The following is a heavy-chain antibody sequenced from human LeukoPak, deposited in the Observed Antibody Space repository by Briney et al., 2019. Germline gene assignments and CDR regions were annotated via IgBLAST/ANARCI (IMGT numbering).Heavy chain of an antibody. Sequence: ASVKVSCKASGYTFTSFDINWVRQATGQGLEWMGWMNPNSGNTGYAQKFQGRVTMTRDTSTSTVYMELSSLRSEDTAVYYCARGSSGPGYWGQGTLVTVSS. CDR1: GYTFTSFD. J-gene: IGHJ4*02. V-gene: IGHV1-8*01. D-gene: IGHD3-3*01. CDR3: ARGSSGPGY. CDR2: MNPNSGNT.